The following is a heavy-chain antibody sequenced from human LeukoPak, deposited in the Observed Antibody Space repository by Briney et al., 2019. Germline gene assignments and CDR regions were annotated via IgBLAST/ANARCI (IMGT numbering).Heavy chain of an antibody. CDR2: ITDSGDTT. V-gene: IGHV3-66*01. Sequence: GGSLRLSCAASRFTVSSNYMSWVRQAPGKGLEWVSTITDSGDTTYSADSVKGRFTISRDNAKNSLYLQVNSLRAEDTAVYYCARSGYCSSTSCFSGLGYWGQGTLVTVSS. CDR1: RFTVSSNY. J-gene: IGHJ4*02. CDR3: ARSGYCSSTSCFSGLGY. D-gene: IGHD2-2*01.